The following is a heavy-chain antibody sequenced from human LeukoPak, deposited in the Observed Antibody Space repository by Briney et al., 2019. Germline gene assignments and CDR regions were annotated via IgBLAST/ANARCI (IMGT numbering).Heavy chain of an antibody. D-gene: IGHD3-10*01. V-gene: IGHV4-61*02. Sequence: SETLSLTRTVSGGSISSSSYYWSWIRQPAGKGLEFIGRIYRTGSTTSNPSLQDRLTISIGTSKNQFSLQLTSVTAADTAVYYCARGYYAPPVGYYYMDLWGRGTAVTVSS. CDR1: GGSISSSSYY. CDR2: IYRTGST. J-gene: IGHJ6*03. CDR3: ARGYYAPPVGYYYMDL.